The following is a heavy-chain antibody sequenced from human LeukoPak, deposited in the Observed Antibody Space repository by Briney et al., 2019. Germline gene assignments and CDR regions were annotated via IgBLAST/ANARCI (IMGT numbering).Heavy chain of an antibody. CDR1: GGTFSSYA. CDR2: IIPILGIA. J-gene: IGHJ5*02. CDR3: ASNDYGDYASLDP. Sequence: SVKVSCKASGGTFSSYAISWVRQAPGQGLEWMGRIIPILGIANYAQKFQGRVTITADKSTSTAYMELSSLRSEDTAVYYCASNDYGDYASLDPWGQGTLVTVSS. V-gene: IGHV1-69*04. D-gene: IGHD4-17*01.